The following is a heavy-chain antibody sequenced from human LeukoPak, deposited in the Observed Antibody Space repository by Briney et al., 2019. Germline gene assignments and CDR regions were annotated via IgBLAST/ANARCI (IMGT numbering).Heavy chain of an antibody. CDR1: GGSINSGGDY. CDR2: IYYSGST. Sequence: SETLSLTCTVSGGSINSGGDYWSWIRQYSGKGLEWIGYIYYSGSTYYNPSFKNRVTISIDTSKNQFSLKLSSVTAADTAVYYCARAYNYYYGMDVWGQGTTVTVSS. J-gene: IGHJ6*02. V-gene: IGHV4-31*03. CDR3: ARAYNYYYGMDV.